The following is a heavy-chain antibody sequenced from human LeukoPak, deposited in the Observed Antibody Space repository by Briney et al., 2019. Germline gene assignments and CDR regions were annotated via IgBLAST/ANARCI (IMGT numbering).Heavy chain of an antibody. CDR1: GGSISSYY. D-gene: IGHD1-26*01. CDR2: IYYSGST. J-gene: IGHJ3*02. Sequence: SETLSLTCTVSGGSISSYYWSWLRQPPGKGLEWIGYIYYSGSTNYNPSLKSRVTISVDTSKDQFSLKLSSVTAADTAVYYCARGREPYAFDIWGQGTMVTVSS. V-gene: IGHV4-59*01. CDR3: ARGREPYAFDI.